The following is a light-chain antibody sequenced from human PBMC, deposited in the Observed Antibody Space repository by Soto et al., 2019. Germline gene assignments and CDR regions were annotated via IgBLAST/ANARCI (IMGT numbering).Light chain of an antibody. V-gene: IGLV1-44*01. Sequence: QSVLTQPPSASGTPGQRVTISCSGSSSNIGSSTVTWYQQLPGAAPTVLIHSNNQRPSGVPDRFSGSKSGTSASLAISGLQSDDEADYYCGGWDDSLSGPVFGGGTKLTVL. CDR3: GGWDDSLSGPV. J-gene: IGLJ2*01. CDR1: SSNIGSST. CDR2: SNN.